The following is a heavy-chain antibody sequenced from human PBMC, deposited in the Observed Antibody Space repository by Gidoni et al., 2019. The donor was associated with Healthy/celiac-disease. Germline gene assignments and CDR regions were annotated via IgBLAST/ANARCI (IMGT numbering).Heavy chain of an antibody. V-gene: IGHV3-11*01. CDR1: GFTLSDYY. CDR2: ISSSGSTI. D-gene: IGHD5-12*01. CDR3: ARDFFAVATRFERAFDI. Sequence: QVQLVESGGGLVKPGGSLRLSCAASGFTLSDYYMSWIRQAPGKGLEWVSYISSSGSTIYYADSVKGRFTISRDNVKNSLYLQMNSLRAEDTAVYYCARDFFAVATRFERAFDIWGQGTMVTVSS. J-gene: IGHJ3*02.